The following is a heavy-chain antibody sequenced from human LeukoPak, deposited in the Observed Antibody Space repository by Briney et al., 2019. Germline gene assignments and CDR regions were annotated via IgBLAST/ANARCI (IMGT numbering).Heavy chain of an antibody. CDR2: IIPIFGSA. D-gene: IGHD3-10*01. Sequence: SVKVSCKASGGTFSSYAISWVRQAPGQGLEWMGRIIPIFGSANYAQKFQGRVTITTDESTSTAYMELSSLRSEDTAVYYCARGFGEIDAFDIWGQGTMVTVSS. V-gene: IGHV1-69*05. CDR3: ARGFGEIDAFDI. J-gene: IGHJ3*02. CDR1: GGTFSSYA.